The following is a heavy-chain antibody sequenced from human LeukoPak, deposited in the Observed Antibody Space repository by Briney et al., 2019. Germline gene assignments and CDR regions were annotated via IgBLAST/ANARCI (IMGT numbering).Heavy chain of an antibody. J-gene: IGHJ3*02. V-gene: IGHV5-51*01. CDR2: IYPGDSDT. D-gene: IGHD4-17*01. Sequence: GESLKISCKGSGYSFTSYWIGWVRQMRGKGLEWMGIIYPGDSDTRYSPSFQGQVTISADKSISTAYLQWSSLKASDTAMYYCARLLPYGDYTGSAFDIWGQGTMVTVSS. CDR3: ARLLPYGDYTGSAFDI. CDR1: GYSFTSYW.